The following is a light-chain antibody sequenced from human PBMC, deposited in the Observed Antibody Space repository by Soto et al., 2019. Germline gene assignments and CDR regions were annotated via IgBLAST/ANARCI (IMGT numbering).Light chain of an antibody. J-gene: IGLJ1*01. V-gene: IGLV2-23*02. CDR2: EVS. CDR1: SSDVGSYNL. Sequence: QPVLTQPASVSGSPGQSITISCTGTSSDVGSYNLVSWYQHHPGKAPKLLISEVSKRPSGVSNRFSGSKSGNTASLTISGLQAEDDADYYCCSYAGRFYVFGPGTKVTVL. CDR3: CSYAGRFYV.